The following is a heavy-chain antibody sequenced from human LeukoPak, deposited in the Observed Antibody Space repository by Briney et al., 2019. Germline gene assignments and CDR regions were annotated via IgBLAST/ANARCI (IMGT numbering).Heavy chain of an antibody. D-gene: IGHD6-13*01. V-gene: IGHV3-73*01. CDR3: ARLGPYSSSWSSFDY. CDR1: GFTFSDSA. J-gene: IGHJ4*02. Sequence: GGSLRLSCAASGFTFSDSAMHWVRQASGKGLEWVGRIRSKANTYATAYAASVKGRFTISRDDSENTAYLQMNSLKTEDTAVYYCARLGPYSSSWSSFDYWGQGTLVTVSS. CDR2: IRSKANTYAT.